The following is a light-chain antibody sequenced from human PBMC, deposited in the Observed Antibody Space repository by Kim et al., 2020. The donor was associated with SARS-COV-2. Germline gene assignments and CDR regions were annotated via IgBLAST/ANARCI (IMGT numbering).Light chain of an antibody. CDR1: QGIGTS. Sequence: AIQLAQSPSSLSASVGDRVTITCRASQGIGTSLAWYRQRPDKAPQLLMEGTSTLESGVPSGFTGSGSGTDFILTISSLQPEDFATCYFQLFKSFPPTFGQGTKVDIK. V-gene: IGKV1-13*02. J-gene: IGKJ1*01. CDR3: QLFKSFPPT. CDR2: GTS.